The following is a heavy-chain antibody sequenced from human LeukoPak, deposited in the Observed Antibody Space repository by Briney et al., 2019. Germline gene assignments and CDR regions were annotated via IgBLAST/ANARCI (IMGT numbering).Heavy chain of an antibody. V-gene: IGHV1-2*02. CDR3: ARARGYYDSSGYYCPLGY. CDR1: GHTFTGYY. J-gene: IGHJ4*02. D-gene: IGHD3-22*01. CDR2: INPNSGGT. Sequence: GASVKVSCKASGHTFTGYYMHWVRQAPGQGLEWMGWINPNSGGTNYAQKFQGRVTMTRDTSISTAYMELSRLRSDDTAVYSCARARGYYDSSGYYCPLGYWGQGTLVTVSS.